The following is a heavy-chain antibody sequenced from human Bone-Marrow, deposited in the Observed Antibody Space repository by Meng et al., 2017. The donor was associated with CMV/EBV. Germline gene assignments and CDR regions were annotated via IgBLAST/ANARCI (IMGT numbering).Heavy chain of an antibody. CDR2: INWNGGST. Sequence: GESLKISCAASGFSFSSYGMSWVRQAPGKGLEWVSGINWNGGSTGYADSVKGRFTISRDNAKNSLYLQMNSLRAEDTALYYCARGTYYYDSSGLNWFDPWGQGTLVTVSS. D-gene: IGHD3-22*01. V-gene: IGHV3-20*04. CDR3: ARGTYYYDSSGLNWFDP. J-gene: IGHJ5*02. CDR1: GFSFSSYG.